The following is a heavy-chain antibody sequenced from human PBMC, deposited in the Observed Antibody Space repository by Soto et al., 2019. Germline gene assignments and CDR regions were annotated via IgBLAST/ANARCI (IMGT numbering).Heavy chain of an antibody. D-gene: IGHD2-2*02. CDR3: ARQLCRLQYLDH. Sequence: QEQLQESGPGLVNPSQTLSLTCTVSGGSISSGGYYWTWIRQHPGKGLEWIGYIHHRGSTYHTPALRRRVSIPVDASKNQFSLKLTSVTAADTAMYYCARQLCRLQYLDHWGQGTLVTVSS. CDR2: IHHRGST. J-gene: IGHJ5*02. CDR1: GGSISSGGYY. V-gene: IGHV4-31*03.